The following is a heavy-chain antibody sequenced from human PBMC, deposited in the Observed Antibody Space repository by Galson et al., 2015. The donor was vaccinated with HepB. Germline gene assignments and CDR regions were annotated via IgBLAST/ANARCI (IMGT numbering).Heavy chain of an antibody. CDR3: AREGAVAGAYYFDY. V-gene: IGHV1-2*04. J-gene: IGHJ4*02. CDR1: GYTFTGYY. CDR2: INPNSGGT. D-gene: IGHD6-19*01. Sequence: SVKVSCKASGYTFTGYYMHWVRQAPGQGLEWMGWINPNSGGTNYAQKFQGWVTMTRDTSISTAYMELSRLRSDDTAVYYCAREGAVAGAYYFDYWGQGTLVTVSS.